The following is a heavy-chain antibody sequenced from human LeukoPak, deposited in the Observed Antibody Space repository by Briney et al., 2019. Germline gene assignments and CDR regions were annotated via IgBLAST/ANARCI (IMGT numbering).Heavy chain of an antibody. D-gene: IGHD1-26*01. CDR3: ALGRALADYYFDY. CDR1: GYTFTSYY. V-gene: IGHV1-46*01. CDR2: INPSGGST. Sequence: ASVKVSCKXSGYTFTSYYMHWVRQTPGQGLEWMGIINPSGGSTSYAQKFQGRVTMTRDTSTSTVYMELSSLRSEDTAVYYCALGRALADYYFDYWGQGTLVTVSS. J-gene: IGHJ4*02.